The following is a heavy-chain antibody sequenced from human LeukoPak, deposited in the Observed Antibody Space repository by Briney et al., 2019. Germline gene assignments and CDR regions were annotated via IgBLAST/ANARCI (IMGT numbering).Heavy chain of an antibody. Sequence: SETLSLTCTVSGASISSYYWSWIRQPAGKGLEWIGRIYTGGTTNYNPSLKSRVTMSVDTSKNQFSLKLSSVTAADTAVYYCARGDSYDYWAYYFDYWGQETLVTVSS. D-gene: IGHD5-18*01. J-gene: IGHJ4*02. CDR1: GASISSYY. CDR2: IYTGGTT. V-gene: IGHV4-4*07. CDR3: ARGDSYDYWAYYFDY.